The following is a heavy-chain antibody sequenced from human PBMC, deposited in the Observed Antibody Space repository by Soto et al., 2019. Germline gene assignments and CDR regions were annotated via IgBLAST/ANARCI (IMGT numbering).Heavy chain of an antibody. CDR2: IYYSGST. Sequence: SETLSLTCTVSGGSIISGGYYFSCIRQHPGKGLEWIGYIYYSGSTYYNPSLKSRVTISVDTSKNQFSLKLSSVTAADTAVYYCARGTYYYDSSGYSTDYWGQGTLVTVSS. CDR1: GGSIISGGYY. V-gene: IGHV4-31*03. CDR3: ARGTYYYDSSGYSTDY. D-gene: IGHD3-22*01. J-gene: IGHJ4*02.